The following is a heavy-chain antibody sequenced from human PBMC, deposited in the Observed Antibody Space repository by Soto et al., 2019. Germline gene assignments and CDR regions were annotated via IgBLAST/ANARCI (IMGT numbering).Heavy chain of an antibody. CDR3: ARGQLTGELLRY. D-gene: IGHD7-27*01. Sequence: SETLSLTCAVYGGSFSGYYWSWIRQPPGKGLEWIGEINHSGSTNYNPSLKSRVTISVDTSKNQFSLKLSSVTAADTAVYYCARGQLTGELLRYWGQGTLVTVSS. CDR1: GGSFSGYY. CDR2: INHSGST. J-gene: IGHJ4*02. V-gene: IGHV4-34*01.